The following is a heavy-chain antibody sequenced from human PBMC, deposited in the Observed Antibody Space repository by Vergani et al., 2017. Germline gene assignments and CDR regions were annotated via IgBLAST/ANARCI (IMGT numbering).Heavy chain of an antibody. Sequence: QVQLQESGPGLVKPSETLSLTCTVSGGSISSYYWSWIRQPPGKGLEWIGYIYYSESTNYNPSLKSRVTISVDTSKNQFSLKLSSVTAADTAVYYCVREQQLAYYFDYWGQGTLVTVSS. J-gene: IGHJ4*02. V-gene: IGHV4-59*01. D-gene: IGHD6-13*01. CDR1: GGSISSYY. CDR3: VREQQLAYYFDY. CDR2: IYYSEST.